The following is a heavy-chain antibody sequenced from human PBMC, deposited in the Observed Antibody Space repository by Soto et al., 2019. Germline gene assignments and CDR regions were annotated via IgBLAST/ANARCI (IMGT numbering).Heavy chain of an antibody. CDR1: GGSFSGYY. CDR2: INHSGST. CDR3: ARALPAYYYDSSGYFDY. V-gene: IGHV4-34*01. D-gene: IGHD3-22*01. J-gene: IGHJ4*02. Sequence: NPSETLSLTCAVYGGSFSGYYWSWIRQPPGKGLEWIGEINHSGSTNYNPSLKSRVTISVDTSKNQFSLKLSSVTAADTAVYYCARALPAYYYDSSGYFDYWGQGTLVTVSS.